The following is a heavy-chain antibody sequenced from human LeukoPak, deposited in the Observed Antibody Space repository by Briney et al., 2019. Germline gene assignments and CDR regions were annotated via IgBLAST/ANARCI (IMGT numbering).Heavy chain of an antibody. V-gene: IGHV4-61*02. CDR1: GGSISSGSYY. CDR2: IYTSGST. CDR3: ARGRRGGSYFIARTGLDP. D-gene: IGHD1-26*01. J-gene: IGHJ5*02. Sequence: SETLSLTCTVSGGSISSGSYYWSWIRQPAGKGLEWIGRIYTSGSTNYNPSLKSRVTISVDTSKNQFSLKLSSVTAAVTAVYYCARGRRGGSYFIARTGLDPWGQGTLVTVSS.